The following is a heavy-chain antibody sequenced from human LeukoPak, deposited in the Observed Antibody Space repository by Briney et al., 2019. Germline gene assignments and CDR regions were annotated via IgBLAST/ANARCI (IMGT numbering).Heavy chain of an antibody. CDR3: AKDYSSGWYSFDY. J-gene: IGHJ4*02. Sequence: PGGSLRLSCAASGFTFSTYAMSWVRQAPGMGLEWISTISGSGGSTYYADSVKGRFTISRDNSKSTLYLQMNSLRADDMAVYYCAKDYSSGWYSFDYWGQGTLVTVSS. CDR1: GFTFSTYA. D-gene: IGHD6-19*01. CDR2: ISGSGGST. V-gene: IGHV3-23*01.